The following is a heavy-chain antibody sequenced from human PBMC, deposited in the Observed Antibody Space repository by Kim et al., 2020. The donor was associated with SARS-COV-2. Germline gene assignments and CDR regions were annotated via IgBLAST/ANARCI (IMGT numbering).Heavy chain of an antibody. D-gene: IGHD5-18*01. Sequence: YAQKFQGRVTMTRDTSTSTVYMELSSLRSEDTAVYYCARVHGYGDLDFDYWGQGTLVTVSS. CDR3: ARVHGYGDLDFDY. V-gene: IGHV1-46*01. J-gene: IGHJ4*02.